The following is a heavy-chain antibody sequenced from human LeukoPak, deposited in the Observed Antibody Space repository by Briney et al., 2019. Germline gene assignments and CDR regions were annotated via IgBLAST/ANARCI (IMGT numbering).Heavy chain of an antibody. D-gene: IGHD1-26*01. CDR2: ISGSGVST. CDR1: GLTLSTYA. Sequence: PGGSLRLSCAASGLTLSTYAMSWVRQAPGKGLEWVSAISGSGVSTYYADSVKGRFIISRDNSKNTLFLQMNSLRAEDTAVYYCVKAAGYSLDYFDYWGQGVLVTVSS. J-gene: IGHJ4*02. V-gene: IGHV3-23*01. CDR3: VKAAGYSLDYFDY.